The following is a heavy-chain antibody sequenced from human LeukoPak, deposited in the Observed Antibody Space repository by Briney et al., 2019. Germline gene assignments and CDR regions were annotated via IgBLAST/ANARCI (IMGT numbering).Heavy chain of an antibody. CDR1: GFTFSNYA. V-gene: IGHV3-23*01. Sequence: GGSLTLSCAASGFTFSNYAMSWVRQPPGKGLEWVSCLSHNGGTPYYADSVKGRFTISRDNSKNTLHLHMNSLRVEDTAVYYCAKDPETYSSRWFDSWGQGPLVTVSS. CDR2: LSHNGGTP. CDR3: AKDPETYSSRWFDS. D-gene: IGHD2-21*01. J-gene: IGHJ5*01.